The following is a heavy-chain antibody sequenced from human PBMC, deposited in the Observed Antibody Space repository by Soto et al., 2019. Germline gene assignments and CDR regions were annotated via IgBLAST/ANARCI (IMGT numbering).Heavy chain of an antibody. D-gene: IGHD2-2*01. V-gene: IGHV1-69*13. J-gene: IGHJ6*02. CDR1: GGTFSSYA. CDR3: ARGEGYCSSTSCSLYYYGMDV. Sequence: SVKVSCKASGGTFSSYAISWVRQAPGQGLEWMGGIIPIFGTANYAQKFQGRVTITADESTSTAYMELSSLRSEDTAVYYCARGEGYCSSTSCSLYYYGMDVWGQGTTVTVSS. CDR2: IIPIFGTA.